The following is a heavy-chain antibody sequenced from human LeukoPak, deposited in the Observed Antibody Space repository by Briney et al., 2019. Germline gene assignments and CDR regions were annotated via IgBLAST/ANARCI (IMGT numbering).Heavy chain of an antibody. V-gene: IGHV4-38-2*02. J-gene: IGHJ1*01. Sequence: TSETLSLTCAVSGYSIGSGYYWGWIRQPPGKGLEWIGTIYQSKTTSYNPSLTSRVTISVDTSKNQFSLRLSSVTAADTAVYYCARESGDDSGHFQHWGQGTLVTVSS. CDR3: ARESGDDSGHFQH. CDR2: IYQSKTT. D-gene: IGHD2-21*02. CDR1: GYSIGSGYY.